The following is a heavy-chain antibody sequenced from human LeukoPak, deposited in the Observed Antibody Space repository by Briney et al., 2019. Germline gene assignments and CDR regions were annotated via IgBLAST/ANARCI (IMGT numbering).Heavy chain of an antibody. CDR2: IYYSGST. CDR3: ARGIYSGYDYGY. D-gene: IGHD5-12*01. CDR1: GPSISSYY. J-gene: IGHJ4*02. Sequence: SETLSLTCTVSGPSISSYYWSWVRQPAGKGREWIGYIYYSGSTNYNPSLKSRVTISVDTSKNQFSLKLSSVTAADTAVYYCARGIYSGYDYGYWGQGTLVTVSS. V-gene: IGHV4-59*01.